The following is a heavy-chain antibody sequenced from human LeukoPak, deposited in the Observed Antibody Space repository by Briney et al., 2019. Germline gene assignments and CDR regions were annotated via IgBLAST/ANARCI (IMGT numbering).Heavy chain of an antibody. CDR3: ANLGHSGHDDKGSDY. CDR1: GFNFDNFA. D-gene: IGHD5-12*01. Sequence: PGGSLRLSCVVSGFNFDNFAMHWVRQPLGKGLEWVAVISHDGRTKYYADSMKGRITISRDNSKNTLYLQMSSLRAEDTAVYYCANLGHSGHDDKGSDYWGQGTLVTVSS. CDR2: ISHDGRTK. V-gene: IGHV3-30*04. J-gene: IGHJ4*02.